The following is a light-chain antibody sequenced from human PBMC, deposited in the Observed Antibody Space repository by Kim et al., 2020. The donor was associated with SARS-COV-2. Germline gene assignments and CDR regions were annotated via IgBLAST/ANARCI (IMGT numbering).Light chain of an antibody. Sequence: PGETATRSCRASQSIDTSLGWYQHRPGQAPRRLVYDASIRATGVPDRFSGSGSGTDFTLTISSLEPEDFSTYYCQQRDSWPPAVSFGGGTKVDIK. CDR1: QSIDTS. V-gene: IGKV3-11*01. J-gene: IGKJ4*01. CDR3: QQRDSWPPAVS. CDR2: DAS.